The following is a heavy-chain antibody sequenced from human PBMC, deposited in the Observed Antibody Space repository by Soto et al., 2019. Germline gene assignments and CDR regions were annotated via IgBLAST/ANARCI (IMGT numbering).Heavy chain of an antibody. V-gene: IGHV3-23*01. Sequence: GGSLRLSCAASGFTFSSYAMSWVRQAPGKGLEWVSAISGSGGSTYYADSVKGRFTISRDNSKNTLYLQMNSLSAEDTAVYYCANGYYDFWSGYTADAFDIWGQGTMVTVSS. CDR1: GFTFSSYA. CDR2: ISGSGGST. J-gene: IGHJ3*02. D-gene: IGHD3-3*01. CDR3: ANGYYDFWSGYTADAFDI.